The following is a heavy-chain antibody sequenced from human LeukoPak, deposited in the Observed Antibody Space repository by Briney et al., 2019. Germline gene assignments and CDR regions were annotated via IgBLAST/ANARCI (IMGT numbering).Heavy chain of an antibody. J-gene: IGHJ6*03. CDR2: IIPIFGTA. V-gene: IGHV1-69*05. Sequence: GASVKVSCKASGGTFSSYAISWVRQAPGQGLEWMGGIIPIFGTANYAQKFQGRVTITTDESTSTAYMELSNLRSEDTAVYYCARGSSFKDYYYMDVWGKGTTVTVSS. CDR3: ARGSSFKDYYYMDV. D-gene: IGHD2-2*01. CDR1: GGTFSSYA.